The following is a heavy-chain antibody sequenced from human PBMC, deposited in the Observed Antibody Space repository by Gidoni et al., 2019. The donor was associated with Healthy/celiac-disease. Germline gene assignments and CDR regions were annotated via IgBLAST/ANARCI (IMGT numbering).Heavy chain of an antibody. CDR3: ARESYDFWSGYPHGWFDP. J-gene: IGHJ5*02. CDR1: GGSISSYY. D-gene: IGHD3-3*01. V-gene: IGHV4-4*07. CDR2: IYTSGST. Sequence: QVQLQESGPGLVKPSETLSLTCTVSGGSISSYYWSWIRQPAGKGLEWIGRIYTSGSTNYNPSLKSRVTMSVDTSKKQFSLKLSSVTAADTAVYYCARESYDFWSGYPHGWFDPWGQGTLVTVSS.